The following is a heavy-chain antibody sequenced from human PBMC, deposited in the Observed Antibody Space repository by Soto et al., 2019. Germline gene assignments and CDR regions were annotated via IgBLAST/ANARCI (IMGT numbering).Heavy chain of an antibody. CDR1: DFDFSSYG. CDR3: ARDSGWPIINFDN. D-gene: IGHD3-10*01. CDR2: SSYDGRET. V-gene: IGHV3-30*03. Sequence: PGGSLILSCAASDFDFSSYGMHWVCQAPGKGLEWVAASSYDGRETFYADSAKGRFTVSKEMSKNTAFLQMNALRHEDTAVYFSARDSGWPIINFDNWGQGTPVTVSS. J-gene: IGHJ4*02.